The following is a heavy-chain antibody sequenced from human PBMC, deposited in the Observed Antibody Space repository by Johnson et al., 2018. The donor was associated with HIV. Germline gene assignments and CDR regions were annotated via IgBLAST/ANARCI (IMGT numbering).Heavy chain of an antibody. CDR1: GFTFSSYA. Sequence: VQLVESGGGLVQPGGSLRLSCAASGFTFSSYAMSWVRQAPGKGLEWVSGIHWNGGRTVYVDSMKGRFTISRDNAQNSLFLQMSSLRPEDTAVYYCARESNGDYVAFDIWGQGTMVTVSS. V-gene: IGHV3-20*04. J-gene: IGHJ3*02. CDR3: ARESNGDYVAFDI. D-gene: IGHD4-17*01. CDR2: IHWNGGRT.